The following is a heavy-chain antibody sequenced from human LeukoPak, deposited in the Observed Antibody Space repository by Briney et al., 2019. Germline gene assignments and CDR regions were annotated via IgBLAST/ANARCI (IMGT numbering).Heavy chain of an antibody. CDR3: AKDAGAAQIRTYYDILTGYMNFDY. CDR1: GFTFSSYA. J-gene: IGHJ4*02. CDR2: ISGSGGST. Sequence: GGSPRLSCAASGFTFSSYAMSWVRQAPGKGLEWVSAISGSGGSTYYADSVKGRFTISRDNSKNTLYLQMNSLRAEDTAVYYCAKDAGAAQIRTYYDILTGYMNFDYWGQGTLVTVSS. V-gene: IGHV3-23*01. D-gene: IGHD3-9*01.